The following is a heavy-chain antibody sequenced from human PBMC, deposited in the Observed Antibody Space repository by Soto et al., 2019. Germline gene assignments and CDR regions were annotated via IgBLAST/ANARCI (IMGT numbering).Heavy chain of an antibody. J-gene: IGHJ4*02. CDR1: GFTFSSYG. V-gene: IGHV3-33*01. Sequence: GGSLRLSCAASGFTFSSYGMHWVRQAPGKGLEWVAVIWYDGSNKYYADSVKGRFTISRDNSKNTLYLQMNSLRAEDTAVYYCARGAEQWLETHGGFDYWGQGTLVTVSS. CDR3: ARGAEQWLETHGGFDY. CDR2: IWYDGSNK. D-gene: IGHD6-19*01.